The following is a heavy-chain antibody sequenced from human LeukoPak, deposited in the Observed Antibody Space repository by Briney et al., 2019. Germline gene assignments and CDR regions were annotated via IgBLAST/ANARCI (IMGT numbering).Heavy chain of an antibody. CDR1: GFTFSSYA. CDR2: ISSSSSTI. J-gene: IGHJ4*02. V-gene: IGHV3-48*04. D-gene: IGHD6-13*01. Sequence: GGSLRLPCAASGFTFSSYAMHWVRQAPGKGLEWVSYISSSSSTIYYADSVKGRFTISRDNAKNSLYLQMNSLRAEDTAVYYCAMTMGGYSSSWYRFGGQGTLVTVSS. CDR3: AMTMGGYSSSWYRF.